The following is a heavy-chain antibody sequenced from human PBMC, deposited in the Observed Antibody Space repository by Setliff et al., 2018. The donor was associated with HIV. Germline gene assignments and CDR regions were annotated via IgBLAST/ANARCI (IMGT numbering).Heavy chain of an antibody. D-gene: IGHD6-25*01. CDR1: GYTFTSYG. J-gene: IGHJ4*02. Sequence: ASVKVSCKASGYTFTSYGIGWVRQAPGQGLEWMGWISAYNGNTNYAQKLQGRVTMTTDTSTSTAYMELRSLRSEDTAVYYCAAAPSPAAPGNWGQGTLVTVSS. CDR2: ISAYNGNT. CDR3: AAAPSPAAPGN. V-gene: IGHV1-18*01.